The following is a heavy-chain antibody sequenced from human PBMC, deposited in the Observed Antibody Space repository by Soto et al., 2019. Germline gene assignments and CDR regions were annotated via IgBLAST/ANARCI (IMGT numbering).Heavy chain of an antibody. CDR3: ASVWGGAFDI. Sequence: VQLQESGPGLVKPSETLSLTCTVSGGSISSYYWSWIRQPPGKGLEWIGYIYYSGSTNYNPSLKSRDTISVDTSKNQFPLKLSSVTAADTAVYYCASVWGGAFDIWGQGTMVTVSS. CDR2: IYYSGST. J-gene: IGHJ3*02. D-gene: IGHD3-16*01. CDR1: GGSISSYY. V-gene: IGHV4-59*01.